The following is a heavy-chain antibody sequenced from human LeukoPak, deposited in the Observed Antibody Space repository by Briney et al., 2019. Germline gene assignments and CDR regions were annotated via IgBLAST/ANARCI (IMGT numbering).Heavy chain of an antibody. V-gene: IGHV4-59*01. CDR2: IYYSGST. J-gene: IGHJ6*04. CDR1: GGSISSYY. D-gene: IGHD2-2*01. CDR3: ARVDCSSTSCHEGYYGMDV. Sequence: SETLSLTCTVSGGSISSYYWSWIRQPPGKGLEWIGYIYYSGSTNYNPSLKSRVTISVDTSKNQFSLKLSSVTAADTAVYYCARVDCSSTSCHEGYYGMDVWGKGTTVTVSS.